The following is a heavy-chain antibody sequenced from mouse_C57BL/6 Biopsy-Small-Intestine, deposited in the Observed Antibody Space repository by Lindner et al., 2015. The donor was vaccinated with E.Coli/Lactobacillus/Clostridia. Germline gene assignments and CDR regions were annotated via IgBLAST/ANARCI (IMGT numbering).Heavy chain of an antibody. CDR3: ARGASSNFGFDY. J-gene: IGHJ2*01. Sequence: VQLQESGPELVKPGASVKISCKASGYAFSSSWMNWVKQRPGKGLEWIGRIYPGDGDTNYNGKFKGKATLTADKSSSTAYMQLSSLTSEDSAVYYCARGASSNFGFDYWGQGTTLTVSS. CDR1: GYAFSSSW. CDR2: IYPGDGDT. D-gene: IGHD2-5*01. V-gene: IGHV1-82*01.